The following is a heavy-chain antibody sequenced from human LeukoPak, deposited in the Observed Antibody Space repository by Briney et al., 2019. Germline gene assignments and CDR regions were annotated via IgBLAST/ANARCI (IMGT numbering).Heavy chain of an antibody. Sequence: ASVKVSCKASGYTFTGYYMHWVRQAPGQGLEWMGWINPNSGGTNYAQKFQGRVTMTRDTSTSTVYMELSSLRSEDTAVYYCARDRGYFDLWGRGTLVTVSS. CDR2: INPNSGGT. J-gene: IGHJ2*01. CDR1: GYTFTGYY. V-gene: IGHV1-2*02. CDR3: ARDRGYFDL.